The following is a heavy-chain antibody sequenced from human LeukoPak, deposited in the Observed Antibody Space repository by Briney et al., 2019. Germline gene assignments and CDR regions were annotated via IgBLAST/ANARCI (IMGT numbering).Heavy chain of an antibody. D-gene: IGHD4-23*01. CDR3: ARHGRWELDY. Sequence: GESLKISCKAGGSNFATAWIACVRQMPGKGLEWMGIVYPGDSDTKYNPSFQGHVTISADKSITTAYLQWASLKASDTAIYYCARHGRWELDYWGQGTLVSVSS. CDR2: VYPGDSDT. V-gene: IGHV5-51*01. J-gene: IGHJ4*02. CDR1: GSNFATAW.